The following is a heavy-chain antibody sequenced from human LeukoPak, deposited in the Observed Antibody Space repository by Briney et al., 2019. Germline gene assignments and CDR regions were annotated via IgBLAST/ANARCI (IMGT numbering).Heavy chain of an antibody. Sequence: PSETLSLTRTVSGGSINDFYWTWIRQAPGKGLEWVGYISDSGATDYNPSLRSRVTMPVDTSKNEFSLHLTSVTAADTARYYCARVLRGAVTSNCFATWGQGTLVTVSS. CDR1: GGSINDFY. CDR3: ARVLRGAVTSNCFAT. V-gene: IGHV4-59*01. D-gene: IGHD4-17*01. J-gene: IGHJ5*02. CDR2: ISDSGAT.